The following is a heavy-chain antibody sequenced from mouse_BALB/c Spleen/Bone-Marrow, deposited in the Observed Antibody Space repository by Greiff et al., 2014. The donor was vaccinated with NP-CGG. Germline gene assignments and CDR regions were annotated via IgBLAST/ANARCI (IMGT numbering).Heavy chain of an antibody. CDR1: GFSLTSYG. CDR3: AREEFYAMDY. V-gene: IGHV2-2*02. Sequence: VKLMESGPGLVQPSQSLSITCTVSGFSLTSYGVHWVRQSPGKGLEWLGVIWSGGSTDYNAAFISRLSISKDNSKSQVFFKMNSQQANDTAIYYCAREEFYAMDYWGQGTSVTVSS. J-gene: IGHJ4*01. CDR2: IWSGGST.